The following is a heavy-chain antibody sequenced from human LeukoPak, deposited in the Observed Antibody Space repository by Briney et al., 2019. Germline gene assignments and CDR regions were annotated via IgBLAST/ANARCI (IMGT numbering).Heavy chain of an antibody. Sequence: GGSLRLSCAASGFTFSSYGMHWVRQAPGKGLEWVAVIWYDGSNKYYADSVKGRFTISRDNSKNTLYLQMNSLRAEDTAVYYCARDLGFGELDYWGQGTLVTVSS. CDR3: ARDLGFGELDY. CDR2: IWYDGSNK. J-gene: IGHJ4*02. CDR1: GFTFSSYG. D-gene: IGHD3-10*01. V-gene: IGHV3-33*01.